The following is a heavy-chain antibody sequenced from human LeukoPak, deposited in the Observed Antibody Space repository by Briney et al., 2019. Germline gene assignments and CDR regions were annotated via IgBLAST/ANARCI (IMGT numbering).Heavy chain of an antibody. V-gene: IGHV3-20*04. CDR3: ARDEGTSGYDLLDY. D-gene: IGHD5-12*01. J-gene: IGHJ4*02. CDR1: GFSFDDLG. CDR2: INWNGAST. Sequence: GGSLRLSCAASGFSFDDLGMTWVRQAPGKGLEWVAGINWNGASTGYADSVRGRFTISRDNAKDSLYLQMNSLRAEDTAVYYCARDEGTSGYDLLDYWGQGTLVTVSS.